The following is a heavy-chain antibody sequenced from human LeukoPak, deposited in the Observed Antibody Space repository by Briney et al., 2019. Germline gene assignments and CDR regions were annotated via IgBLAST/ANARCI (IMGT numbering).Heavy chain of an antibody. CDR3: AKLNSAYGTDS. J-gene: IGHJ4*02. D-gene: IGHD5-12*01. CDR1: GITFSSYA. V-gene: IGHV3-23*01. Sequence: GGSLRLSCAASGITFSSYAMSWVRQAPGRGLEWVSSISGSAGSTYYADSVKGRVTISRDNSKNTLYLQMNSLRAEDTAVYYCAKLNSAYGTDSWGQGTLVTVSS. CDR2: ISGSAGST.